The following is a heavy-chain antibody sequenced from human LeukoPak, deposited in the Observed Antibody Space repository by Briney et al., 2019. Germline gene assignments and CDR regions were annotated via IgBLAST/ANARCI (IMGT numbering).Heavy chain of an antibody. D-gene: IGHD1-26*01. CDR1: GYIFTTYA. CDR3: ARDRGSIVGATNGYFDY. V-gene: IGHV1-3*01. Sequence: ASVKVSCKTSGYIFTTYAMHWVRQAPGQRLEWMGWINADNGYTKYSQKFQGRVTITRDTSASTAYMELSSLTSEDTAVYYCARDRGSIVGATNGYFDYWGQGTLVTVSP. J-gene: IGHJ4*02. CDR2: INADNGYT.